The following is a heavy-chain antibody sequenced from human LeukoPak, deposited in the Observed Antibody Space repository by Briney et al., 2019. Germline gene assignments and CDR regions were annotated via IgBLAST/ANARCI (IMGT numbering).Heavy chain of an antibody. Sequence: SETLSLTCTVSGGSVSSGNHYWSWIRQPPGKGLERIGYVYYSGSTEYNPSLKSRVTISADTSKNQFSLKLRSVTAADTAVYYCARDRIIVAAANRYYYYGMDVWGKGTTVTVSS. V-gene: IGHV4-61*01. CDR3: ARDRIIVAAANRYYYYGMDV. CDR2: VYYSGST. J-gene: IGHJ6*04. CDR1: GGSVSSGNHY. D-gene: IGHD2-2*01.